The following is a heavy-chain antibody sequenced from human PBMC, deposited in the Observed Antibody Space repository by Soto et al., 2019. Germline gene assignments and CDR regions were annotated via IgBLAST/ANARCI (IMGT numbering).Heavy chain of an antibody. V-gene: IGHV4-59*01. Sequence: SETLSLTCTVSGGSISSYYWSWIRQPPGKGLEWIGYIYYSGSTNYNPSLKSRVTISVDTSKNQFSLKLSSVTAADTAVYYCARGKTTTVTTDFDYWGQGTLVTVSS. J-gene: IGHJ4*02. CDR1: GGSISSYY. D-gene: IGHD4-17*01. CDR2: IYYSGST. CDR3: ARGKTTTVTTDFDY.